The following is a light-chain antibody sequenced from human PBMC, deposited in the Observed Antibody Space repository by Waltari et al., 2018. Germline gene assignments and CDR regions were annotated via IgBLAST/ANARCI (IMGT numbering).Light chain of an antibody. CDR2: DAS. V-gene: IGKV3-20*01. CDR1: QSVSRN. Sequence: EIVLTQSPGTLSLSPGERATLSCRASQSVSRNLAWYQQKPGQAPRLLIYDASSRATGVADRVSGSGSGTDFSLTISRLGPEDFAVYYCQKYGTLPATFGQGTKVEIK. J-gene: IGKJ1*01. CDR3: QKYGTLPAT.